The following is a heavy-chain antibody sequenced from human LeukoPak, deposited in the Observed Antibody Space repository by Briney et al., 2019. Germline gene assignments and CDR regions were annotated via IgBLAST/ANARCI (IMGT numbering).Heavy chain of an antibody. CDR1: GYTLTELS. CDR3: ATLALVTAAIPQVDWFDP. Sequence: ASVKVSCKVSGYTLTELSMHWVRQAPGKGLEWMGGFDPEDGETIYAQKFQGRVTMTEDTSTDTAYMELSSLRSEDTAVYYCATLALVTAAIPQVDWFDPWGQGTLVTVSS. J-gene: IGHJ5*02. CDR2: FDPEDGET. V-gene: IGHV1-24*01. D-gene: IGHD2-2*02.